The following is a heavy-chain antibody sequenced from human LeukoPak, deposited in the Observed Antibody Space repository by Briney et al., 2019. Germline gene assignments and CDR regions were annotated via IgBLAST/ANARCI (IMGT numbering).Heavy chain of an antibody. CDR1: GFTFSSYA. J-gene: IGHJ4*02. CDR2: ISSNGGST. V-gene: IGHV3-64*01. Sequence: GGSLRLSCAASGFTFSSYAMHWVRQAPGKGLEYVSAISSNGGSTYYANSVRGRFTISRDNSKNTLYLQMGSLRAEDMAVYYCARDGAQYYYDSSGYPPDYWGQGTLVTVSS. CDR3: ARDGAQYYYDSSGYPPDY. D-gene: IGHD3-22*01.